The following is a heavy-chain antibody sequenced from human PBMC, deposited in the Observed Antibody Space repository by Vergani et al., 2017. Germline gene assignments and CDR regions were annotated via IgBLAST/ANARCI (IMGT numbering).Heavy chain of an antibody. V-gene: IGHV4-39*01. CDR3: ARRARYQLPYYFYYYYYMDV. CDR2: IYYSGST. J-gene: IGHJ6*03. D-gene: IGHD2-2*01. CDR1: GGSISSSSYY. Sequence: QLQLQESGPGLVKPSETLSITCTVSGGSISSSSYYWGWIRQPPGKGLEWIGSIYYSGSTYYNPSLKSRVTISVDTSKNQFSLKLSSVTAADTAVYYCARRARYQLPYYFYYYYYMDVWGKGP.